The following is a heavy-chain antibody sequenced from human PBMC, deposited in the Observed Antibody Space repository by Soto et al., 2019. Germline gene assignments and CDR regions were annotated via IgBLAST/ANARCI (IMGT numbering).Heavy chain of an antibody. V-gene: IGHV3-23*01. D-gene: IGHD2-2*01. CDR3: AKDTIPRFSSTRTHYLDY. CDR2: ISNSGGST. Sequence: PGGSLRLSCAASGFTFSSYAMNWVRQAPGKGLEWVSGISNSGGSTYYTDSVKGRFTISRDNSKNTLYLQMDSLRAEDSALYYCAKDTIPRFSSTRTHYLDYWGQGTLVTVSS. J-gene: IGHJ4*02. CDR1: GFTFSSYA.